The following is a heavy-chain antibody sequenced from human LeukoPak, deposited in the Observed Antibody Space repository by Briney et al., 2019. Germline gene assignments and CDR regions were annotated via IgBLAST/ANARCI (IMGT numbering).Heavy chain of an antibody. CDR1: GGSISSSDW. V-gene: IGHV4-4*02. Sequence: SETLSLTCTVSGGSISSSDWWSWVRQPPGKGLEWIGEMHQSGIINYNPSLKSRVSMSLDKAKKQFSLKLSSVTAADTSVYFCASADYYRIDFWGQGTLVTVSS. D-gene: IGHD3-10*01. J-gene: IGHJ4*02. CDR2: MHQSGII. CDR3: ASADYYRIDF.